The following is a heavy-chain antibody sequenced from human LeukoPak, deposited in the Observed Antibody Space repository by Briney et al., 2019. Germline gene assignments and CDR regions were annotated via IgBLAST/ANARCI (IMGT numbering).Heavy chain of an antibody. CDR1: GGSFSGYY. CDR3: ARSRRRTMVRGVITSSGSLHFDY. Sequence: NPSETLSLTCAVYGGSFSGYYWSWIRQPPGKWLEWIGESNHSGSTNYNPSLKSRVTIPVDTSKNQFSLKLSSVTAADTAVYYCARSRRRTMVRGVITSSGSLHFDYWGQGTLVTVSS. V-gene: IGHV4-34*01. D-gene: IGHD3-10*01. J-gene: IGHJ4*02. CDR2: SNHSGST.